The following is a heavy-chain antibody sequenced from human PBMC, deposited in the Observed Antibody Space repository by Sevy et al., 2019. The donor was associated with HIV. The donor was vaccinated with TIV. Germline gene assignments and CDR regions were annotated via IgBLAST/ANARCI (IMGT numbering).Heavy chain of an antibody. CDR2: IKSKTDGGPT. Sequence: GGSLRLSCAASGFTLSDAWMSWVRQAPGKGLEWVGRIKSKTDGGPTDYAAPVKGRFTIYRDESKNTLYLQMNSLKTEDTAVYYCTTDAHDFTNYPAPYYFDQWGQGTLVTVSS. J-gene: IGHJ4*02. CDR1: GFTLSDAW. CDR3: TTDAHDFTNYPAPYYFDQ. D-gene: IGHD4-4*01. V-gene: IGHV3-15*01.